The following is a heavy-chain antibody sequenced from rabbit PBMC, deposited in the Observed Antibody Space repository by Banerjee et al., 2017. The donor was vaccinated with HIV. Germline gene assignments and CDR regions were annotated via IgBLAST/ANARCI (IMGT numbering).Heavy chain of an antibody. D-gene: IGHD2-1*01. CDR3: VRGLDSYDDYGDYRNL. V-gene: IGHV1S47*01. CDR2: IDPVFGST. CDR1: GFDFSSYG. Sequence: QEQLVESGGGLVQPGGSLKLSCKASGFDFSSYGVSWVRQAPGKGLEWIGYIDPVFGSTYYASWVNGRFTISSHNAQNTLYLQLNSLTAADTATYFCVRGLDSYDDYGDYRNLWGPGTLVTVS. J-gene: IGHJ4*01.